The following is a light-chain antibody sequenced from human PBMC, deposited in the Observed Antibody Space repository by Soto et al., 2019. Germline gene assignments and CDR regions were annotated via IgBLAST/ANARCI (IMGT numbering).Light chain of an antibody. Sequence: QLTQSPSSLSASVGDRVTLTCRATQGIGSYLAWYQQKPGKAPKLLIYVTSTLHTGVPSRFSGSGSGADVTLTISSLQPEDSATYYCQHRSLYPLTCGGGTKVEIK. CDR2: VTS. CDR1: QGIGSY. CDR3: QHRSLYPLT. J-gene: IGKJ4*01. V-gene: IGKV1-9*01.